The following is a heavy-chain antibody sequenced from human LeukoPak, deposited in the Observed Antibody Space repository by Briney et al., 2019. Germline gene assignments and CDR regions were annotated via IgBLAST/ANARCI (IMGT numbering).Heavy chain of an antibody. V-gene: IGHV3-9*01. CDR2: ISWNSGSI. CDR1: GFTFADYA. CDR3: AKDFGLGSYYPPTYYYYGMDV. Sequence: GGSLRLSCAASGFTFADYAMHWVRQAPGKGLEWVSGISWNSGSIGYADSVTGRVTISRDTAKNSLYLQMNSLRAEDTALYYCAKDFGLGSYYPPTYYYYGMDVLGQGTTVTVSS. D-gene: IGHD3-10*01. J-gene: IGHJ6*02.